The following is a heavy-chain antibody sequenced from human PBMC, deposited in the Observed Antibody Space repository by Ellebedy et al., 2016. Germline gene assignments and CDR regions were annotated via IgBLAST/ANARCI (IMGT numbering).Heavy chain of an antibody. CDR1: GGTSSNYL. D-gene: IGHD3-16*01. Sequence: SVKVSCXSSGGTSSNYLINWVRQAHGQGLEWVGRIIPMIGITTYGESFQGRVTITADKSTRTVYMELTSLRSDDTAIYYCAREEFGEPTYNRFDAWGQGTLVTVSS. V-gene: IGHV1-69*04. CDR2: IIPMIGIT. J-gene: IGHJ5*02. CDR3: AREEFGEPTYNRFDA.